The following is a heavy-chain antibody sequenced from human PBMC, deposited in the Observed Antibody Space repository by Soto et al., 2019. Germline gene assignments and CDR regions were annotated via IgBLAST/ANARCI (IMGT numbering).Heavy chain of an antibody. V-gene: IGHV1-69*13. D-gene: IGHD3-16*02. J-gene: IGHJ6*02. Sequence: SVKVSCKASGGTFSSYAISWVRQAPGQGLEWMGGIIPIFGTANYAQKFQGRVTITADESTSTAYMELSSLRSEDTAVYYCARRGAFGGVIVYGMDVWGQGTTVTVSS. CDR3: ARRGAFGGVIVYGMDV. CDR1: GGTFSSYA. CDR2: IIPIFGTA.